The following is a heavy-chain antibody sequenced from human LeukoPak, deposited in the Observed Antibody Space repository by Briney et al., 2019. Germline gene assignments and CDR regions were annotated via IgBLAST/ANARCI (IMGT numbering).Heavy chain of an antibody. CDR3: ATESKDYDFWSGYLNWFDP. V-gene: IGHV1-2*02. J-gene: IGHJ5*02. CDR1: GYTFTGYY. D-gene: IGHD3-3*01. CDR2: INPNGGGT. Sequence: GASVKVSCKASGYTFTGYYMHWVRQAPGQGLEWMGWINPNGGGTNYAQKFQGRVTMTRDTSISTAYMELSRLRSDDTAVYYCATESKDYDFWSGYLNWFDPWGQGTLVTVSS.